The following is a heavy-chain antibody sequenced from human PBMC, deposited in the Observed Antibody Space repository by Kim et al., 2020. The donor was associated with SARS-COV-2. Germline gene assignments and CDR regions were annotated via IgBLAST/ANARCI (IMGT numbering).Heavy chain of an antibody. CDR3: ANSLRRIAIDALDY. J-gene: IGHJ4*02. Sequence: ADSVKGRFTISRDNSKNTLYLQMNSLRAEDTAVYYCANSLRRIAIDALDYWGQGTLVTVSS. D-gene: IGHD2-21*01. V-gene: IGHV3-23*01.